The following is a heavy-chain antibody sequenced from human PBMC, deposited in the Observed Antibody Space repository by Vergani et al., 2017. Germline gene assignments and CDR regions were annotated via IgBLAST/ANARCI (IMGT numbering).Heavy chain of an antibody. J-gene: IGHJ3*01. CDR1: GGSLSSGGYY. V-gene: IGHV4-31*03. CDR2: IYYSGST. D-gene: IGHD2-15*01. CDR3: ARDSGYGSGGSCYPDAFDL. Sequence: QVQLPESGPGLVKPSQTLSLPCTVSGGSLSSGGYYWIWFRQHPGKGLEWIGYIYYSGSTYYNPSLKSRVTISVDTTKNQFSLKLSSVTAADTAVYYCARDSGYGSGGSCYPDAFDLWGQGTMVTVSS.